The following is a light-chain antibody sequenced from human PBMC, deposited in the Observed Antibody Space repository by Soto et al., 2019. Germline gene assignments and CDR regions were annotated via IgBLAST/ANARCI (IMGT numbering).Light chain of an antibody. CDR3: QQYNNWPRT. Sequence: EIVMTQSPATLSVSPGERATLSCRASQSISITLAWYQQKPGQAPRLLIYGASTSATDIPARFSGSGSGTEFPLTISGLQAEDFAVYYCQQYNNWPRTFGGGTKVEI. V-gene: IGKV3-15*01. CDR1: QSISIT. CDR2: GAS. J-gene: IGKJ4*01.